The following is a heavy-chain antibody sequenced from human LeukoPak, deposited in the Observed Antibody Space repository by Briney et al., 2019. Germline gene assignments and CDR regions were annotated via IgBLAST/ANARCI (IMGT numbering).Heavy chain of an antibody. CDR3: ARDLHGGNSFTSDWYFDL. Sequence: SETLSLTCAVSGGSISISNSNWWSWVRQPPGKGLEWIGEIYHSGSTNYNPSLKSRVTISVDKSKNQFSLKLSSVTAADTAVYYCARDLHGGNSFTSDWYFDLWGRGTLVSVSS. D-gene: IGHD4-23*01. CDR2: IYHSGST. V-gene: IGHV4-4*02. CDR1: GGSISISNSNW. J-gene: IGHJ2*01.